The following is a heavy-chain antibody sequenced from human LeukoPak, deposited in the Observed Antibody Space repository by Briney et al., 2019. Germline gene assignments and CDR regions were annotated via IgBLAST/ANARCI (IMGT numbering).Heavy chain of an antibody. J-gene: IGHJ4*02. Sequence: SQTLSLTCTVSGGSISSGSYYWSWIRQPAGKGLEWTGRIYTSGSTNYNPSLKSRVTISVDTSKNQFSLKLSSVTAADTAVYYCARGALLKYGSGSYYNPFDYWGQGTLVTVSS. V-gene: IGHV4-61*02. CDR3: ARGALLKYGSGSYYNPFDY. CDR2: IYTSGST. CDR1: GGSISSGSYY. D-gene: IGHD3-10*01.